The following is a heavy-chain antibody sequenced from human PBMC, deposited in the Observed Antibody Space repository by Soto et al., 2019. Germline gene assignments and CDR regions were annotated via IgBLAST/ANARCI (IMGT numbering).Heavy chain of an antibody. J-gene: IGHJ6*02. CDR3: VRSETLSYPGMDV. V-gene: IGHV3-30*03. D-gene: IGHD1-26*01. CDR1: GFTFSSYD. Sequence: QPXGSLRLSCAASGFTFSSYDMHWVRQTPGKGLEWVAIISYDGSNKYYADSVKGRFTFSRDNSKNMMYLQMNSLRPEDAAVYYCVRSETLSYPGMDVWGQGTAVTV. CDR2: ISYDGSNK.